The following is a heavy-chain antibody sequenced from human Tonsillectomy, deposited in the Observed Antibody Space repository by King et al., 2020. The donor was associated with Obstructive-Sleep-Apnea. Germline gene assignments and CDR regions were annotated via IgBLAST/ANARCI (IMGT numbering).Heavy chain of an antibody. J-gene: IGHJ4*02. V-gene: IGHV1-18*04. CDR3: ARDYFDSSSYYPQPSDY. CDR1: GYTFTNYG. D-gene: IGHD3-22*01. CDR2: ISAYNGNT. Sequence: QVQLVESGAEVKKPGASVKVSCKASGYTFTNYGISWVRQAPGQGLEWMGWISAYNGNTNYAQKLQGRVTMTTDTSTSTAYMELRSLRSDDTAVYYCARDYFDSSSYYPQPSDYWGQGTLVTVSS.